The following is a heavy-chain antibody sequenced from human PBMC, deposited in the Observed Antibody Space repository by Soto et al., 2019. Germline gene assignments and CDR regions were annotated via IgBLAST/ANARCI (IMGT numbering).Heavy chain of an antibody. CDR2: IRSKAYGGTT. Sequence: GGSLRLSCTASGFTFGDYAMSWFRQAPGKGLEWVGFIRSKAYGGTTEYAASVKGRFTISRDDSKSIAYLQMNSLKTEDPAVYYCTSDQVLFGATGDSDSGGFDLWGRGTLVTVSS. CDR1: GFTFGDYA. V-gene: IGHV3-49*03. D-gene: IGHD3-10*02. J-gene: IGHJ2*01. CDR3: TSDQVLFGATGDSDSGGFDL.